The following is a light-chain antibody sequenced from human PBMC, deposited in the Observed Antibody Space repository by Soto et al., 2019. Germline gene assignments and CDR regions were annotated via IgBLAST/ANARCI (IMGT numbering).Light chain of an antibody. V-gene: IGLV2-14*01. CDR3: SSYTSSSTLV. CDR2: EVS. Sequence: QSALTQPRSVSGSPGQSVTMSCTGTSSDVGDYNYVSWYQQHPGKAPKLIIYEVSNRPSGVSNRFSGSKSGNTASLTISGLQAEDEADYYCSSYTSSSTLVFGGGTKLTVL. CDR1: SSDVGDYNY. J-gene: IGLJ2*01.